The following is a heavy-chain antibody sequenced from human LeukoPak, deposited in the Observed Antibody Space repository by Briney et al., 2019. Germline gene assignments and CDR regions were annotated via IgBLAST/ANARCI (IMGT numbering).Heavy chain of an antibody. CDR3: ARNIVGPRQVDY. Sequence: SETLSLTCTVSGGSISGSSYYWGWIRQPPGKGLEWIGYIYHSGTTNYNPSLKSRVTISVDTSKSQFSLKLSSVTAADTAIYYCARNIVGPRQVDYWGQGTLVTVSS. V-gene: IGHV4-61*05. J-gene: IGHJ4*02. D-gene: IGHD1-26*01. CDR2: IYHSGTT. CDR1: GGSISGSSYY.